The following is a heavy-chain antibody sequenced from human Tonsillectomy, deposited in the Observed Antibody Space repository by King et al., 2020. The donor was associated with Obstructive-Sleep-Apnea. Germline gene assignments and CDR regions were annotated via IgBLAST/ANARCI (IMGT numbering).Heavy chain of an antibody. CDR3: ARVSVGRGVTRGVKNPKWYYGMDV. CDR2: ISSSGSTI. V-gene: IGHV3-11*01. CDR1: GFTFSDYY. J-gene: IGHJ6*02. Sequence: VQLVESGGGLVKPGGSLRLSCAASGFTFSDYYMSWIRQAPGKGLEWVSYISSSGSTIYYADSVKGRFTISRNNAKNSLYLQMNSLGAEDTAVYYCARVSVGRGVTRGVKNPKWYYGMDVWGQGTTVTVSS. D-gene: IGHD3-10*01.